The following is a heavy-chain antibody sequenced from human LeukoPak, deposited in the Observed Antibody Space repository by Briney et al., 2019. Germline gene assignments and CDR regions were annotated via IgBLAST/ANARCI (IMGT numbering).Heavy chain of an antibody. Sequence: SETLSLTCSVSGGSISGSGYYWAWIRQPPGKGLEWIGNIYDSGNTYYNPSLKSRVTISVDTSKNQFSLELNSVTAVDTAVYFCARRCRSTSCYHYWGQGTLVTVSS. D-gene: IGHD2-2*01. CDR2: IYDSGNT. V-gene: IGHV4-39*01. J-gene: IGHJ4*02. CDR1: GGSISGSGYY. CDR3: ARRCRSTSCYHY.